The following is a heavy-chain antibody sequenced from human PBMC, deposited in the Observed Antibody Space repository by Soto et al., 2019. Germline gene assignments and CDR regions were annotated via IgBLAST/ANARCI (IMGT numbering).Heavy chain of an antibody. J-gene: IGHJ3*02. V-gene: IGHV1-69*02. D-gene: IGHD2-21*01. Sequence: QIQLVQSGAEVKKPGSSVKVSCKDSVGPFSTYSMFRVRQAPGQGLEWMGRIIPMLRIRNYAQRFQDRFTITADKSTATAHMELSSLRSEDTALYYCTIGSWSGEVFDIWGQGKMVTVSS. CDR3: TIGSWSGEVFDI. CDR2: IIPMLRIR. CDR1: VGPFSTYS.